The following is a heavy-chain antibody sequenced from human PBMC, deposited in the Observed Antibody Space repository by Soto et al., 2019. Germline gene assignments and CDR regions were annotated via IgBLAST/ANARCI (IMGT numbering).Heavy chain of an antibody. V-gene: IGHV1-69*12. CDR2: IIPVFRTP. J-gene: IGHJ6*02. Sequence: QVQLVQSGAEVLKPGFSVKVSCKASGDTFDTFAISWVRQAPGQGREWMGGIIPVFRTPDYAQKFQGRVTITADVSTSTGSMELTSLRSEDTAVYYCAGDKDREQLGGNYDYALDVWGQGTTVTVSS. CDR3: AGDKDREQLGGNYDYALDV. CDR1: GDTFDTFA. D-gene: IGHD1-1*01.